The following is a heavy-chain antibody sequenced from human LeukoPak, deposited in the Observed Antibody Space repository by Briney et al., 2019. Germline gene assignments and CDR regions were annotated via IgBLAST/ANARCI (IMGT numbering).Heavy chain of an antibody. CDR2: IYSGAST. V-gene: IGHV3-66*01. D-gene: IGHD6-19*01. CDR1: GFTVSINY. J-gene: IGHJ4*02. CDR3: ARELAVAGLTVFDL. Sequence: GGSLRLSCAASGFTVSINYMTWVRQPPGKGLEWVSVIYSGASTYYADSVKGRFTISRDISKNMLFLQMNSLSAEDTAVYYCARELAVAGLTVFDLWGQGTLVTVSS.